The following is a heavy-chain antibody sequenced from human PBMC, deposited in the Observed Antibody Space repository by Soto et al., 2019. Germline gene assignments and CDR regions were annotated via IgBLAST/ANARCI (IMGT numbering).Heavy chain of an antibody. CDR2: IYTPGST. V-gene: IGHV3-53*01. Sequence: GGSLRLSCAASGFTVSSSYMGWVRQAPGKGLDWVSTIYTPGSTYYAGSVKGRLTISRDNSRNTVSLQMNSLRAEDTAVYYCARGLVGSTTAFDYWGQGTLVTVSS. CDR1: GFTVSSSY. J-gene: IGHJ4*02. CDR3: ARGLVGSTTAFDY. D-gene: IGHD1-26*01.